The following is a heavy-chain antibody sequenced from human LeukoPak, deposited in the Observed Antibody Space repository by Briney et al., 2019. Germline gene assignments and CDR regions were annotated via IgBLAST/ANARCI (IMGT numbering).Heavy chain of an antibody. D-gene: IGHD3-16*02. V-gene: IGHV1-18*01. CDR1: GYTFTTFG. CDR2: ISTYNGNT. Sequence: ASVKVSCKASGYTFTTFGFSWVRQAPGQGLEWLGWISTYNGNTVYAQKFQGRVVMTMDTAISTAYLDLRRLTSDDTAMYYCASSFYRQTDAWGQGSLVTVSS. CDR3: ASSFYRQTDA. J-gene: IGHJ4*02.